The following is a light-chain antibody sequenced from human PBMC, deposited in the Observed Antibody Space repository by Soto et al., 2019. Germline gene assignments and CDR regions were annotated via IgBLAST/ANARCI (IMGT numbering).Light chain of an antibody. Sequence: ETVLTQSPATLSLSPGERATLSCRASQSVRSNLAWYQHKPGQAPRLLIYDASNRATGIPGRFSGSGSGTDFTRTISNLEPEDFAVDDCQQRDNWPWTFGQGAKVEIK. J-gene: IGKJ1*01. CDR1: QSVRSN. CDR3: QQRDNWPWT. CDR2: DAS. V-gene: IGKV3-11*01.